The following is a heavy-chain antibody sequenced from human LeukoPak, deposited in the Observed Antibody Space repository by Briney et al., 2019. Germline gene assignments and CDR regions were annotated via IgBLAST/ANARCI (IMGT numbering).Heavy chain of an antibody. Sequence: GGSLRLSCAASGSTFSSYGMHWVRQAPGKGLEWVAVIWYDGNNKDYADSVKGRFTISRDNSKNTLYLQMDSLRVEDTAVYYCAKGNGNYYYYMDVWGKGTTVTVSS. J-gene: IGHJ6*03. CDR3: AKGNGNYYYYMDV. V-gene: IGHV3-33*06. CDR2: IWYDGNNK. CDR1: GSTFSSYG. D-gene: IGHD2-8*01.